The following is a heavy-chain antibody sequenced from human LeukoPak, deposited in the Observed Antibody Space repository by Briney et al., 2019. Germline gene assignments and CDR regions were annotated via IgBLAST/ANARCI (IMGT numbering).Heavy chain of an antibody. CDR2: IYPGDSDT. CDR3: ARLEYFTYYDILTGYYDGGGNRYYYYYYMDV. D-gene: IGHD3-9*01. CDR1: GYSFTSYW. V-gene: IGHV5-51*01. Sequence: GESLKISCKGSGYSFTSYWIGWVRQMPGKGLEWMGIIYPGDSDTRYSPSFQGQVTISADKSISTAYLQWSSLKASDTAMYYCARLEYFTYYDILTGYYDGGGNRYYYYYYMDVWGKGTTVTVSS. J-gene: IGHJ6*03.